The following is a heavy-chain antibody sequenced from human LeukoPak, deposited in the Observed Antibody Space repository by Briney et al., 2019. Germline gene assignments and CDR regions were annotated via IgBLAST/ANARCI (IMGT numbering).Heavy chain of an antibody. Sequence: GGSLRLSCAASGFTFSSYSMNWVRRAPGKGLEWVSAISGSGGSTYYADSVKGRFTISRDNSKNTLYLQMNSLRAEDTAVYYCAKDLGYSSSSGAFDIWGQGTMVTVSS. J-gene: IGHJ3*02. CDR3: AKDLGYSSSSGAFDI. V-gene: IGHV3-23*01. D-gene: IGHD6-6*01. CDR2: ISGSGGST. CDR1: GFTFSSYS.